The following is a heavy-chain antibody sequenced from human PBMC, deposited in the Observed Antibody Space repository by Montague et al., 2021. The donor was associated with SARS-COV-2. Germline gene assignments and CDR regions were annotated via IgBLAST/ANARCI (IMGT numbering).Heavy chain of an antibody. CDR1: GGSFSGYY. V-gene: IGHV4-34*01. CDR3: ASGGGSVWGVTVSAELDY. Sequence: SETLSLTCAVYGGSFSGYYWCWIRQPPEKGLEWIGEINHYGRTSNNPSLKSRVIIAVDTSRNQFSLKLSSVTDADTDVYYCASGGGSVWGVTVSAELDYWGQGILVIVSS. CDR2: INHYGRT. D-gene: IGHD3-16*01. J-gene: IGHJ4*02.